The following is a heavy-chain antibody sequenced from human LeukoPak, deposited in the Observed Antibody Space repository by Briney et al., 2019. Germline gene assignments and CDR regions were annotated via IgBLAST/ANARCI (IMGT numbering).Heavy chain of an antibody. J-gene: IGHJ6*02. Sequence: ASVKVSCKASGYTFTGYYMHWVRQAPGQGLEWMGWINPNSGGTNYAQKFQGRVTMTRDTSISTAYMELSRLRSDDTAVYYCARDLGLDPRDYYYYYGMDVWGQGTTVTVSS. V-gene: IGHV1-2*02. D-gene: IGHD6-19*01. CDR3: ARDLGLDPRDYYYYYGMDV. CDR1: GYTFTGYY. CDR2: INPNSGGT.